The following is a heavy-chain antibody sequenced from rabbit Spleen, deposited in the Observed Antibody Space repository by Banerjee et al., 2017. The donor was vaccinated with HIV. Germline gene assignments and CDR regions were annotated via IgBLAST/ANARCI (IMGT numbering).Heavy chain of an antibody. CDR2: LYTGNGST. CDR3: ARDTGSSFSSYGMDL. V-gene: IGHV1S40*01. J-gene: IGHJ6*01. D-gene: IGHD8-1*01. Sequence: QSLEESGGDLVKPGASLTLTCTASGVSFSSNHYMCWVRQAPGKGLEWIACLYTGNGSTYYASWPKGRFTISKTSSTTVTLQMTSLTVADTATYFCARDTGSSFSSYGMDLWGPGTLVTVS. CDR1: GVSFSSNHY.